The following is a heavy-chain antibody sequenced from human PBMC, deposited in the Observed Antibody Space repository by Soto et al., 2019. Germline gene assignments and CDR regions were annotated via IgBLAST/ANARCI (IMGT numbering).Heavy chain of an antibody. CDR3: ATDRPVATGTTIYYYYYGMDV. Sequence: GASVKVSCKVSGYTLTELSMHWVRQAPGKGLEWMGGFDPEDGETIYAQKFQGRVTMTEDTSTDTAYMELSSLRSEDTAVYYCATDRPVATGTTIYYYYYGMDVWGQGTTVTVSS. D-gene: IGHD1-1*01. J-gene: IGHJ6*02. CDR1: GYTLTELS. V-gene: IGHV1-24*01. CDR2: FDPEDGET.